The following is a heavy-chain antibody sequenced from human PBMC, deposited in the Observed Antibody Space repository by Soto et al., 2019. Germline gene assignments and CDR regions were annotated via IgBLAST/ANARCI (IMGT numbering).Heavy chain of an antibody. Sequence: EVPLVESGGGLVQPGGSLRLSCAASGFTFSSYWMHWVRQAPGKGLVWVSRINSDGSSTSYADSVKGRFTISRDNAKNTLYLQMNSLRAEDTAVYYCASGPPYDSSGHSKDDYWGQGTLVTVSS. CDR1: GFTFSSYW. V-gene: IGHV3-74*01. J-gene: IGHJ4*02. CDR2: INSDGSST. CDR3: ASGPPYDSSGHSKDDY. D-gene: IGHD3-22*01.